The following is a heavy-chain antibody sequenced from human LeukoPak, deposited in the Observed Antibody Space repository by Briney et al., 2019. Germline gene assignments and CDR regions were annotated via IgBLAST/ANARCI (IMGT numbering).Heavy chain of an antibody. J-gene: IGHJ4*02. CDR1: GYTFTSYG. CDR3: ARDFYCSSTSCHDY. D-gene: IGHD2-2*01. CDR2: ISAYNGNT. V-gene: IGHV1-18*01. Sequence: ASVKVSCKASGYTFTSYGISWVRQAPGQGLEWMGWISAYNGNTNYAQKLQGRVTMTTDTSTSTAYMELRSLRSDDTAVYYCARDFYCSSTSCHDYWGQGTLVTVSS.